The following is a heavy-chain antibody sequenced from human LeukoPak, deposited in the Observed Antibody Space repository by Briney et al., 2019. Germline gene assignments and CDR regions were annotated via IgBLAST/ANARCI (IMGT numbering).Heavy chain of an antibody. CDR1: GGSITNSDYW. Sequence: SETLSLTCTVSGGSITNSDYWWGWIRLPPGKGLEWIGSIYYSGSTYYNPPLKSRATISVDTSKNQFSLKLSSVTAADAGVYYCARRSVSWCYFEDWGQGTLVTVSS. CDR2: IYYSGST. CDR3: ARRSVSWCYFED. V-gene: IGHV4-39*07. J-gene: IGHJ4*02. D-gene: IGHD5/OR15-5a*01.